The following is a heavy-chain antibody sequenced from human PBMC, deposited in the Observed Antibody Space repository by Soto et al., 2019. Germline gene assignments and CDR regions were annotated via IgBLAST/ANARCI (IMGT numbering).Heavy chain of an antibody. CDR2: IYYSGST. CDR3: ARIYCSSISCSSHFDY. CDR1: GASISGFY. J-gene: IGHJ4*02. Sequence: LSLTCTVSGASISGFYWSWIRQPPGKGLEWIGSIYYSGSTTYNPSLKSRVTISVDTSKNQFSLKLTSVTAADTAVYFCARIYCSSISCSSHFDYCGQRSLVPVSS. D-gene: IGHD2-2*01. V-gene: IGHV4-59*08.